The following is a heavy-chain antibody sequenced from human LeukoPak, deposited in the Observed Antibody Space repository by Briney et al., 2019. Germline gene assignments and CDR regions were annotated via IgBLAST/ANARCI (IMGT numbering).Heavy chain of an antibody. CDR2: ISGSSEIT. V-gene: IGHV3-23*01. CDR3: VKDPRGRVLTPEYFQP. J-gene: IGHJ1*01. Sequence: GGSLRLSCAASGFNFRDYAMNWVRQAPGKGLEWVSGISGSSEITDYADSVKGRFTLSRDNSKDTVYLQMNSRRAEDTAVYYCVKDPRGRVLTPEYFQPWGQGTLVTVSS. D-gene: IGHD2-21*02. CDR1: GFNFRDYA.